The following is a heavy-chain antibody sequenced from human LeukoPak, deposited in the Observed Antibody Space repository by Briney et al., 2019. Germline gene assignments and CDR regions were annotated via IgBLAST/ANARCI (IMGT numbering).Heavy chain of an antibody. CDR1: GFTFSSYA. D-gene: IGHD3-10*01. V-gene: IGHV3-23*01. Sequence: GGSLRLSCAASGFTFSSYAMSWVRQAPGKGLEWVSAISGSGGSTYYADSVKGRFTISRDNSKDTLYLQMNGLRAEDTAVYYCAKVHYFPLGSPDYWGQGTLVTVSS. J-gene: IGHJ4*02. CDR2: ISGSGGST. CDR3: AKVHYFPLGSPDY.